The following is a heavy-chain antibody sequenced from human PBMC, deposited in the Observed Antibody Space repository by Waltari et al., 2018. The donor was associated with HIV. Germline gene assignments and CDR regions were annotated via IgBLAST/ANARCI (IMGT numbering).Heavy chain of an antibody. D-gene: IGHD2-2*01. J-gene: IGHJ6*02. CDR3: ASGVGYQLLAAYGIDV. V-gene: IGHV1-18*01. CDR1: GFTFTGCG. CDR2: SSAYSGNT. Sequence: QVQLVQSGAEVKKPGASVKVSCRAFGFTFTGCGISWVRQALGKGLEWMGWSSAYSGNTNYAQNLQGRVTMTTDTSTSTAYMEMRSLRSDDTAVYYCASGVGYQLLAAYGIDVWGQGTTVTVSS.